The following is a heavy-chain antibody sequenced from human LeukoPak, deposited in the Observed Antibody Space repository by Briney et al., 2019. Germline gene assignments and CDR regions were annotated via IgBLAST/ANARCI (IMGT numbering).Heavy chain of an antibody. V-gene: IGHV3-21*01. Sequence: GGSLRLSCAASGFTFDDYTMHWVRQAPGRGLEWVSSISSSSSYIYYADSVKGRFTISRDNAKNSLYLQMNSLRAEDTAVYYCARDQVSYYYGSGSYQNPFDYWGQGTLVTVSS. D-gene: IGHD3-10*01. CDR3: ARDQVSYYYGSGSYQNPFDY. J-gene: IGHJ4*02. CDR1: GFTFDDYT. CDR2: ISSSSSYI.